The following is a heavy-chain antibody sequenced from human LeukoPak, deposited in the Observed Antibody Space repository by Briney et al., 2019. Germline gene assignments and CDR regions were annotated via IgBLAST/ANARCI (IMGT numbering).Heavy chain of an antibody. D-gene: IGHD5-18*01. CDR2: VYHRGTT. Sequence: PSETLSLTCAVSDYSISSGYYWGWIRQPPGKGLEWIGNVYHRGTTLYNPSLKGRVTISVDTSKNQFSLMLWSVTAADTAVYYCARDKHSYGQDFFDYWGQGTLVPVSS. J-gene: IGHJ4*02. CDR3: ARDKHSYGQDFFDY. V-gene: IGHV4-38-2*02. CDR1: DYSISSGYY.